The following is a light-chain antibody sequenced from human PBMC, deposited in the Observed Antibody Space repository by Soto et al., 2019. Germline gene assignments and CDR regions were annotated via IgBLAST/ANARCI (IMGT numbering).Light chain of an antibody. V-gene: IGKV3-15*01. CDR3: QQYNNWPPDRT. Sequence: EIVMTQSPATLSVSPGERATLSCRASRTVGSNLAWSQQKLGQAPRLLIYGASTRATGIPARFSGSGSGTEFTLTISSLRYEDFAIYFCQQYNNWPPDRTFGQGTKVEIK. CDR1: RTVGSN. CDR2: GAS. J-gene: IGKJ1*01.